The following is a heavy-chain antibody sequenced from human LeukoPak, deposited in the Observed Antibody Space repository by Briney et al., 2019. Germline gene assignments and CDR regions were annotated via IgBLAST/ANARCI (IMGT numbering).Heavy chain of an antibody. V-gene: IGHV1-69*05. CDR2: IIPIFGTA. J-gene: IGHJ3*02. CDR3: ARGSSSGWYGAFDI. Sequence: SVKVSCKASGGTFSSYAIGWVRQAPGQGLEWMGGIIPIFGTANYAQKFQGRVTITTDESTSTAYMELSSLRSEDTAVYYCARGSSSGWYGAFDIWGQGTMVTVSS. CDR1: GGTFSSYA. D-gene: IGHD6-19*01.